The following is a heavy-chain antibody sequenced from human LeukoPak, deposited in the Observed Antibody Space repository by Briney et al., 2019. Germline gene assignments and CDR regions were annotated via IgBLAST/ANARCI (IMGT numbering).Heavy chain of an antibody. CDR1: GGTFSSYA. CDR2: IIPILGIA. D-gene: IGHD4-23*01. CDR3: ARVRRVMVTPDYFDY. Sequence: GASVKVSCKASGGTFSSYAISWVRQAPGQELEWMGRIIPILGIANYAQKFQGRVTITADKSTSTAYMELSSLRSEDTAVYYCARVRRVMVTPDYFDYWGQGTLVTVSS. V-gene: IGHV1-69*04. J-gene: IGHJ4*02.